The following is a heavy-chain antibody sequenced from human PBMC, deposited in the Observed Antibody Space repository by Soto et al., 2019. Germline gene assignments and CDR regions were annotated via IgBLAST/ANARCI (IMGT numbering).Heavy chain of an antibody. CDR3: AREKRSYCSSTSCYDGYYYYGMDV. V-gene: IGHV3-33*01. J-gene: IGHJ6*02. CDR1: GLTFSSYG. D-gene: IGHD2-2*01. CDR2: IWYDGSNK. Sequence: AGGSLRLSCAASGLTFSSYGMHWVRQAPGKGLEWVAVIWYDGSNKYYADSVKGRFTISRDNSKNTLYLQMNSLRAEDTAVYYCAREKRSYCSSTSCYDGYYYYGMDVWGQGTTVTVSS.